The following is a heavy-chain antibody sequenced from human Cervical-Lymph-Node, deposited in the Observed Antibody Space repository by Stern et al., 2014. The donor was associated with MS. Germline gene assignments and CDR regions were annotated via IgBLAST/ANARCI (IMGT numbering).Heavy chain of an antibody. CDR3: ARVPKVAVAGREC. Sequence: VHLVESGAEVKQPGASVKVSCKASGYTFTSYYMHWVRQAPGQGLAWMGIINPSGGSTSYAQKFQGRVTMTRDTSTSTVYMELSSLRSEDTAVYYCARVPKVAVAGRECWGQGTLVTVSS. V-gene: IGHV1-46*01. CDR2: INPSGGST. J-gene: IGHJ4*02. D-gene: IGHD6-19*01. CDR1: GYTFTSYY.